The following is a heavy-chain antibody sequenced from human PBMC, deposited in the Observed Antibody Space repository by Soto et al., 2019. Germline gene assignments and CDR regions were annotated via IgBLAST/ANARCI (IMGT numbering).Heavy chain of an antibody. D-gene: IGHD6-19*01. J-gene: IGHJ4*02. CDR2: FNPNSGDT. Sequence: XSVKVSCKASGYIFTSYSMHLVRQAPGQGLEWVGWFNPNSGDTIYAQKFQGRVTLTGDTSISTAYMELYSLTSDDTAVYYCAREASAVISLDYWGQGTLVTVSS. CDR3: AREASAVISLDY. V-gene: IGHV1-2*02. CDR1: GYIFTSYS.